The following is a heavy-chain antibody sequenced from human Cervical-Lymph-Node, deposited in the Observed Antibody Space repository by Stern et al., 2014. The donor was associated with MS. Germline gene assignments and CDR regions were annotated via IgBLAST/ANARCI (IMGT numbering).Heavy chain of an antibody. Sequence: QVQLQESGPGLVKPSQTLSLTCTVSGVSIKSFGYYWIWIRQPQGKVLEVIGFFSYSGATFYTESLKSRVTISEDPSTTQFSLRLTAVSAADTDMYFCMRGDYWGRGILVTVSS. V-gene: IGHV4-31*03. CDR2: FSYSGAT. J-gene: IGHJ4*02. CDR1: GVSIKSFGYY. CDR3: MRGDY.